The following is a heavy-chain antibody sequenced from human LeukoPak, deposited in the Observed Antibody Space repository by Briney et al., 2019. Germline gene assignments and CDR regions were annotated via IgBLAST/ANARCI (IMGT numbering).Heavy chain of an antibody. J-gene: IGHJ4*02. CDR2: IYHSGST. D-gene: IGHD6-13*01. CDR1: GGSISSYY. V-gene: IGHV4-59*12. Sequence: PSETLSLTCTVSGGSISSYYWSWIRQHPGKGLEWIGYIYHSGSTYYNPSLKSRVTISVDRSKSQFSLKLSSVTAADTAVYYCARRTGSSHFDYWGQGTLVTVSS. CDR3: ARRTGSSHFDY.